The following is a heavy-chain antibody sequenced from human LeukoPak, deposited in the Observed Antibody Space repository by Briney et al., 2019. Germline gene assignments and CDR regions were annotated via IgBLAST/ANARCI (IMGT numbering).Heavy chain of an antibody. CDR1: GFTFSSYG. D-gene: IGHD6-6*01. V-gene: IGHV3-30*02. Sequence: QPGGSLRLSCAASGFTFSSYGMHWVRQAPGKGLEWVAFIRYDGSNKYYADSVKGRFTISRDNSKNTLYLQMNSLRAEDTAVYYCAKDPYSSSPFPNYWGQGTLVTVSS. J-gene: IGHJ4*02. CDR2: IRYDGSNK. CDR3: AKDPYSSSPFPNY.